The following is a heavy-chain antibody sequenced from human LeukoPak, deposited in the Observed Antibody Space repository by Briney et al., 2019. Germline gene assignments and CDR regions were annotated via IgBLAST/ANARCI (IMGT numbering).Heavy chain of an antibody. CDR3: ARDLGSGYPD. CDR1: GFTFSSYE. V-gene: IGHV3-48*03. D-gene: IGHD3-22*01. Sequence: GGSLRLSCAASGFTFSSYEMNWVRQAPGKGLEWVSYINSSGSTIYYADSVKGRFTISRDNAKNSLCLQMNSLRAEDTAVYYWARDLGSGYPDWGQGTLVTVSS. J-gene: IGHJ4*02. CDR2: INSSGSTI.